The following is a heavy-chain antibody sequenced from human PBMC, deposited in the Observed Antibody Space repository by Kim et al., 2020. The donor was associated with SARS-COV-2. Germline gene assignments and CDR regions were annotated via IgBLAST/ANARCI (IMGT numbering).Heavy chain of an antibody. CDR3: ATQYYYDSSGYYLDAFDI. J-gene: IGHJ3*02. Sequence: SVKVSCKASGGTFSSYAISWVRQAPGQGLEWMGGIIPIFGTANYAQKFQGRVTITADESTSTAYMELSSLRSEDTAVYYCATQYYYDSSGYYLDAFDIWGQGTMVTVSS. CDR2: IIPIFGTA. CDR1: GGTFSSYA. D-gene: IGHD3-22*01. V-gene: IGHV1-69*13.